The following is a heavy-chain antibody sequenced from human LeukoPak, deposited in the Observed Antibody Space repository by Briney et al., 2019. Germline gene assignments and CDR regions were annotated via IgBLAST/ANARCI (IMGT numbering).Heavy chain of an antibody. CDR2: INPNSGGT. V-gene: IGHV1-2*02. D-gene: IGHD2-15*01. Sequence: ASVKVSCKASGYTFTGYYMHWVRQAPGQGLEWMGWINPNSGGTNYAQKFQGRVTMTRDTSISTAYMELSRLRSDDTAVYYCARGNGGYCSGGSCYVSLNWFDPWGQGTLVTVSS. J-gene: IGHJ5*02. CDR1: GYTFTGYY. CDR3: ARGNGGYCSGGSCYVSLNWFDP.